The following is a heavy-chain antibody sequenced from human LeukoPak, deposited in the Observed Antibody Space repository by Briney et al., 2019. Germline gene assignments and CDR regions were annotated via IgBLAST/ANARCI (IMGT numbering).Heavy chain of an antibody. CDR2: IDGSGDTI. CDR1: GFTFSDYS. Sequence: GESLRLSCAASGFTFSDYSMNWVRQAPGKGLEWVSYIDGSGDTIYYADSVKGRFAISRDNAKNSLDLQMNSLRDEDTAVYYCSRRFDCWGQGTLVTVSS. J-gene: IGHJ4*02. V-gene: IGHV3-48*02. CDR3: SRRFDC.